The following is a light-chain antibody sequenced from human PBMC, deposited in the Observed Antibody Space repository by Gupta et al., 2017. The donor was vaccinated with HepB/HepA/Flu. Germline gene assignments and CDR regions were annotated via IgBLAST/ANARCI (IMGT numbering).Light chain of an antibody. CDR2: RAS. J-gene: IGKJ1*01. CDR1: QDISNW. V-gene: IGKV1-5*03. CDR3: QQYEQYLRT. Sequence: DVQMTQSPSTLSASVGDRVTITCRASQDISNWLAWYQQKPGKAPKLLIYRASSLESGVPSRFSGSGSGTDFTLNISSLQPHDVATYYCQQYEQYLRTFGQGTKVEIK.